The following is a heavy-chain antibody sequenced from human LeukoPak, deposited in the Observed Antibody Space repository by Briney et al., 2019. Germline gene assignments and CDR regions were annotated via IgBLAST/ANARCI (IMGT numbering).Heavy chain of an antibody. CDR3: ARGYRYCSGGSCYPAFGY. CDR2: INPNSGGT. CDR1: GYTFTGYY. V-gene: IGHV1-2*02. J-gene: IGHJ4*02. D-gene: IGHD2-15*01. Sequence: ASVKVSCKASGYTFTGYYMHWVRQAPGQGLEWMGWINPNSGGTNYAQKFQGRVAMTRDTSISTAYMELSSLRSEDTAVYYCARGYRYCSGGSCYPAFGYWGQGSLVTVSS.